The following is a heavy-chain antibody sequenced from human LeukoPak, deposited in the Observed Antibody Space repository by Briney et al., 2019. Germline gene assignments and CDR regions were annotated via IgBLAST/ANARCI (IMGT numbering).Heavy chain of an antibody. CDR3: ARGNIVATILGGLHGTTAFDF. CDR1: GGAFSDYY. D-gene: IGHD5-12*01. CDR2: MIQSGSS. J-gene: IGHJ4*02. V-gene: IGHV4-34*01. Sequence: SETLSLTCGVSGGAFSDYYWSWIRQAPGKGLEWIGEMIQSGSSNYNPSLRSRVTISGDTSRNQFSLKLNSLTAADTAVYYCARGNIVATILGGLHGTTAFDFWGQGILVTVST.